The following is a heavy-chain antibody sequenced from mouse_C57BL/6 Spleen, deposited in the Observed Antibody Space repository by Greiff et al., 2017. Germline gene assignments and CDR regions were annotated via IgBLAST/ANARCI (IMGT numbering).Heavy chain of an antibody. D-gene: IGHD1-1*01. CDR1: GYSFTDYN. CDR3: ARAGYDDGSCPWYFDV. Sequence: EVQLQQSGPELVKPGASVKISCKASGYSFTDYNMNWVKQSNGKSLEWIGVINPNYGTTSYNQKFKGKATLTVDQSSRTAYMQLNSLTSEDSAFYYCARAGYDDGSCPWYFDVWGTGTTVTVSS. CDR2: INPNYGTT. J-gene: IGHJ1*03. V-gene: IGHV1-39*01.